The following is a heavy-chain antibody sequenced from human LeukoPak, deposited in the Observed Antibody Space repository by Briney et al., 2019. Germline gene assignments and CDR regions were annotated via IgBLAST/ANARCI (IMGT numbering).Heavy chain of an antibody. CDR3: ARGGPYGSGFDP. J-gene: IGHJ5*02. Sequence: ASVKVSCKASGYTFTGYYMHRVRQAPGQGLEWMGWINPNGGGTNYAQKFQGRVTMTRDTSISTAYMELSRLRSDDTAVYYCARGGPYGSGFDPWGQGTLVTVSS. V-gene: IGHV1-2*02. D-gene: IGHD3-10*01. CDR1: GYTFTGYY. CDR2: INPNGGGT.